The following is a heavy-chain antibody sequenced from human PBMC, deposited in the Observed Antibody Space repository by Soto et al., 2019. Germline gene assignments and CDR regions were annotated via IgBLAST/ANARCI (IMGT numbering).Heavy chain of an antibody. CDR1: GFTFDDYA. Sequence: ESGGGLVQPGRSLRLSCAASGFTFDDYAMHWVRQVPGKGLEWVSGISWNSGYIGYADSVKGRFTISRDSAKNSLYLQMNSLGAEDTALYYCAKDVYYYDSSGPIILDYWGQGTLVTVSS. CDR2: ISWNSGYI. V-gene: IGHV3-9*01. J-gene: IGHJ4*02. D-gene: IGHD3-22*01. CDR3: AKDVYYYDSSGPIILDY.